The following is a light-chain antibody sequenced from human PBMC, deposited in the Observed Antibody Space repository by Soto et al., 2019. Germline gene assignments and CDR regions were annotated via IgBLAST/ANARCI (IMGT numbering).Light chain of an antibody. J-gene: IGKJ4*01. Sequence: DIEMTQSPLSLPVTPGEPASISCRSSQSLLYSNGYNYLDWYVQKPGQSPQLLIYLGSFRASGVPDRFSGSGSGTDFTLKISRVEAEDVGVYYCMQSLKVPLTFGGGTKVEIK. CDR1: QSLLYSNGYNY. CDR2: LGS. CDR3: MQSLKVPLT. V-gene: IGKV2-28*01.